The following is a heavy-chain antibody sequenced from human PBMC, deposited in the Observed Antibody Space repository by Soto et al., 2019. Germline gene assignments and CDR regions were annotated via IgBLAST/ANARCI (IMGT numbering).Heavy chain of an antibody. Sequence: SEKVCCKAPGGTLSRNAISWVRQAPGQGLEWMGGIIPFFHAPNYAQKFQGRVTITADESTSIVFMEMSSLRFEDTAVYYCARSRAAAPPRVVVEVWGQGTTVTVSS. V-gene: IGHV1-69*13. CDR2: IIPFFHAP. D-gene: IGHD6-13*01. J-gene: IGHJ6*02. CDR3: ARSRAAAPPRVVVEV. CDR1: GGTLSRNA.